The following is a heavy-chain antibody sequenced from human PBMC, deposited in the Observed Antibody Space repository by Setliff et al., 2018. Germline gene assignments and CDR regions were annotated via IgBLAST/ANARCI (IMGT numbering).Heavy chain of an antibody. CDR3: ARMSGFLYIDV. D-gene: IGHD3-3*01. J-gene: IGHJ6*03. Sequence: SETLSLTCTVSGGSTSNTYYYWSWIRQPAGQGLEWIGQIYTSWSTNYNPSLKSRVTISVDTSKNQFSLKLSSVTAADTAVYYCARMSGFLYIDVWGKGTSVTVSS. CDR2: IYTSWST. CDR1: GGSTSNTYYY. V-gene: IGHV4-61*09.